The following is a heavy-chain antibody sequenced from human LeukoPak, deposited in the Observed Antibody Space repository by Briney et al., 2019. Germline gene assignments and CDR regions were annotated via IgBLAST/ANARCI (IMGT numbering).Heavy chain of an antibody. CDR3: ARGQLVYGSGSYLNY. CDR2: INHSGST. CDR1: GGSFSGYY. D-gene: IGHD3-10*01. J-gene: IGHJ4*02. Sequence: PSETLSLTCAVYGGSFSGYYWSWIRQPPGKGLEWIGDINHSGSTNYNPSLKSRVTISVDTSKNQFSLKLSSVTAADTAMYYCARGQLVYGSGSYLNYWGQGTLVTVSS. V-gene: IGHV4-34*01.